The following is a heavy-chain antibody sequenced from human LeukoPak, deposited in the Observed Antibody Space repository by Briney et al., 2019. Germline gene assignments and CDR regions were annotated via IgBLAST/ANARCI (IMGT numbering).Heavy chain of an antibody. CDR3: ARSSLYYYYYGMDV. V-gene: IGHV4-39*07. CDR2: IYYSGST. Sequence: PSETLSLTCTVSGGSISSSSYYWGWIRQPPGKGLEWIGSIYYSGSTNYNPSLKSRVTISVDTSKNQFSLKLSSVTAADTAVYYCARSSLYYYYYGMDVWGQGTTVTVSS. CDR1: GGSISSSSYY. J-gene: IGHJ6*02.